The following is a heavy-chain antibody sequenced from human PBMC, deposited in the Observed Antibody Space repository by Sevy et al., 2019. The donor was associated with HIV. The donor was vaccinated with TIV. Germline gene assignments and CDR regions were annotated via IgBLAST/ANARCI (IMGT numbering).Heavy chain of an antibody. CDR3: ARGYGHFDY. V-gene: IGHV4-4*07. Sequence: SETLSLTCTVSGGSISGYYWTWLRQPAGKGLEWIGRIYSTGDTNYNPSLDTRVTMSVDTSDNQFSLRLSSVTAADTAVYYCARGYGHFDYWGQGTLVTVSS. CDR1: GGSISGYY. CDR2: IYSTGDT. J-gene: IGHJ4*02. D-gene: IGHD3-10*01.